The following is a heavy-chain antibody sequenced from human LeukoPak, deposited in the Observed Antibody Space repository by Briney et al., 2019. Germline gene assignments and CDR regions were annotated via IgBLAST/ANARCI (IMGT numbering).Heavy chain of an antibody. D-gene: IGHD4-17*01. J-gene: IGHJ5*02. Sequence: SETLSLTCTVSGYSISSGYYWGWIRQPPGKGLEWIGSIYHSGSTYYKPSLKSRVTISVDTSKNQFSLKLSSVTAADTAVYYCARSGDDYGVSWFDPWGQGTLVTVSS. CDR2: IYHSGST. CDR1: GYSISSGYY. V-gene: IGHV4-38-2*02. CDR3: ARSGDDYGVSWFDP.